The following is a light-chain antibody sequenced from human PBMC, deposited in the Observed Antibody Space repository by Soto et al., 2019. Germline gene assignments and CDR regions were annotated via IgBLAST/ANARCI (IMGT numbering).Light chain of an antibody. CDR3: MQDLQSSYN. V-gene: IGKV2-28*01. Sequence: DIVMTQSPLSLPVTPGEPASISCRSSQSLLHSNGYNYLDWYLQKPGQSPQLLIYLGSNRASGVPRRFSGSGSGIDFIMTISRVAAADVGVYYCMQDLQSSYNFGQGTKLKIK. J-gene: IGKJ2*01. CDR2: LGS. CDR1: QSLLHSNGYNY.